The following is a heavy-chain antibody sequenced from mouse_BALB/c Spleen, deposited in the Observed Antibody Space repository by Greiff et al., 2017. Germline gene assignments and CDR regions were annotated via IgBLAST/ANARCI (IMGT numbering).Heavy chain of an antibody. CDR3: TRSRGNYGYYAMDY. Sequence: QVQLQQSGAELVRSGASVKLSCTASGFNIKDYYMHWVKQRPGQGLEWIGNIYPSDSYTNYNQKFKDKATLTVDKSSSTAYMQLSSPTSEDSAVYYCTRSRGNYGYYAMDYWGQGTSVTVSS. D-gene: IGHD2-1*01. CDR2: IYPSDSYT. V-gene: IGHV1-69*02. J-gene: IGHJ4*01. CDR1: GFNIKDYY.